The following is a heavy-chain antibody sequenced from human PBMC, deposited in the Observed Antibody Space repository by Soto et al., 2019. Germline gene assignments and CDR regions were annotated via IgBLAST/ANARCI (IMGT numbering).Heavy chain of an antibody. CDR3: ATHYGSSPFDF. Sequence: QVQLVESGGGVVQPGRSLRLSCAASGFTFSTYGMHWVRQAPGKGLEWVAVIWADGSNKIYVDSVKGRFTISRDNSKNMLYLQMNSLRVEDTAIYYCATHYGSSPFDFWGQGTLVTVSS. CDR2: IWADGSNK. V-gene: IGHV3-33*01. CDR1: GFTFSTYG. D-gene: IGHD3-22*01. J-gene: IGHJ4*02.